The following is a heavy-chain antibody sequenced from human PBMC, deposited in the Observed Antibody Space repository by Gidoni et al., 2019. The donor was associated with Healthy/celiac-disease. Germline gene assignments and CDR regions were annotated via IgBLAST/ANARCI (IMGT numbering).Heavy chain of an antibody. J-gene: IGHJ3*02. Sequence: EVHILESGGSVVQPGGCLRISCAASGFTFSSYAMSWVRQAPGKGLEWVSSINGGGGSTYYADSVKGRFTISRDNSKNTMYVQMNSLRAEDTAVYYCAKDYFYGSGAYGAFDIWGQGTMVTVSS. V-gene: IGHV3-23*01. D-gene: IGHD3-10*01. CDR2: INGGGGST. CDR1: GFTFSSYA. CDR3: AKDYFYGSGAYGAFDI.